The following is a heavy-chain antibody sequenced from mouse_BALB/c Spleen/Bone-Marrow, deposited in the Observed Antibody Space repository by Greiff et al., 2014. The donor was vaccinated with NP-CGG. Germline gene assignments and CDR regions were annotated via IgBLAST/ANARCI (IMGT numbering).Heavy chain of an antibody. CDR1: GYTFSNYW. Sequence: VQLQESGAGLMKPGASVKISCKATGYTFSNYWIDWVKQRPGHGLEWIGEILPGSGTANYNEKFKGKATFTADTSSNTAYTQLSSLTSEDSALYYCARASVVPYYFDFWGQGTTLTVSS. CDR3: ARASVVPYYFDF. J-gene: IGHJ2*01. V-gene: IGHV1-9*01. D-gene: IGHD1-1*01. CDR2: ILPGSGTA.